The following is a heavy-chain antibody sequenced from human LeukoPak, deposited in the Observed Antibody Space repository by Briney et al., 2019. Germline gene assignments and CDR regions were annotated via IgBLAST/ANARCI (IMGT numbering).Heavy chain of an antibody. CDR1: GFTFGDYG. Sequence: PGGSLRLSCAASGFTFGDYGLSWFRRAPGKGLEWVGFVRSLPYGGTTEYAASVRGRFTISRDDSKSIAYLQMDSLKTEDTAFYYCTRIYGSGTFLPDYWGQGTLVTVSS. J-gene: IGHJ4*02. V-gene: IGHV3-49*03. D-gene: IGHD3-10*01. CDR3: TRIYGSGTFLPDY. CDR2: VRSLPYGGTT.